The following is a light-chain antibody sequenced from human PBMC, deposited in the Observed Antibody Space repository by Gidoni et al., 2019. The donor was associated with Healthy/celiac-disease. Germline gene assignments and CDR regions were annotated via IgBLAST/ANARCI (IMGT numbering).Light chain of an antibody. Sequence: DIQMTQSPSSLSASVGDRVTITCRASQSISSYLNWYQQKPGKAPKLLIYAASSLKSGVPSRFSGSGSGTDFTLTISSLQPEDFATYYCQQSYSTPGTFXXXTKVEIK. J-gene: IGKJ1*01. CDR2: AAS. V-gene: IGKV1-39*01. CDR3: QQSYSTPGT. CDR1: QSISSY.